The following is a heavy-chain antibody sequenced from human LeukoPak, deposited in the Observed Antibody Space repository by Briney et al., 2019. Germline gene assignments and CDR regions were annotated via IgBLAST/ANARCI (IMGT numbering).Heavy chain of an antibody. J-gene: IGHJ4*02. CDR2: INHSGST. Sequence: SETLTLTCAVSGWSFSGYYWSWIRQSPGKGLEWIGEINHSGSTNYNPSLKSRVTISVDTSKNQFSLKLSSVTAAETAVYYCARGQWLRSSFDYWSQGTLVTVSS. CDR1: GWSFSGYY. V-gene: IGHV4-34*01. CDR3: ARGQWLRSSFDY. D-gene: IGHD5-12*01.